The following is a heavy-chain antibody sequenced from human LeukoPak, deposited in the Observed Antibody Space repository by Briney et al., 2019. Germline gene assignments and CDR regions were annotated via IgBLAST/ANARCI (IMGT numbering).Heavy chain of an antibody. CDR3: ARDSILRYFDWLSKGPFDY. CDR1: GGSFSGYY. Sequence: PSETLSLTCAVYGGSFSGYYWSWIRQPPGKGLEWIGEINHSGSTNYNPSLKSRVTISVDTSKNQFSLKLSSVTAADTAVYYCARDSILRYFDWLSKGPFDYWGQGTLVTVSS. D-gene: IGHD3-9*01. V-gene: IGHV4-34*01. J-gene: IGHJ4*02. CDR2: INHSGST.